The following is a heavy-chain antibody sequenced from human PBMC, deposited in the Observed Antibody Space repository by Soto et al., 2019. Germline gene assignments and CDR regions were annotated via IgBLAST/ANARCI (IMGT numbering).Heavy chain of an antibody. Sequence: ASVKVSCKASGYTFTSYGISWVRQAPGQGLEWMGWISAYNGNTNYAQKLQGRVTMTTDTSTSTAYMELRSLRSDDTAVYYCARAVGEVTMVRGVIYYYYYMDFWGKGTTVTVSS. CDR1: GYTFTSYG. CDR2: ISAYNGNT. V-gene: IGHV1-18*01. J-gene: IGHJ6*03. CDR3: ARAVGEVTMVRGVIYYYYYMDF. D-gene: IGHD3-10*01.